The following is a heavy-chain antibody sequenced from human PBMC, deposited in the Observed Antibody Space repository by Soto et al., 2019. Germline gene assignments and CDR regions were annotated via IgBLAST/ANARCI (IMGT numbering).Heavy chain of an antibody. CDR2: IYYSGST. J-gene: IGHJ3*02. Sequence: QVQLQESGPGLVKPSETLSLTCTVSGGSISSHHWNWIRQPPGKGLEWIGHIYYSGSTNYNPSLKSRFTIALDTSKNQFSLKLSSVTAADTAVYYCATTFGRGAFDIWGQGTMVTVSS. CDR3: ATTFGRGAFDI. D-gene: IGHD3-10*01. CDR1: GGSISSHH. V-gene: IGHV4-59*11.